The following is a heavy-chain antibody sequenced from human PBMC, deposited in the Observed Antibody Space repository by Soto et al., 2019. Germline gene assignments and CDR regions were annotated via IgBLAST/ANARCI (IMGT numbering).Heavy chain of an antibody. V-gene: IGHV4-59*13. D-gene: IGHD6-19*01. CDR2: IFYSGST. J-gene: IGHJ4*02. CDR1: GGSITNYY. Sequence: QVQLQESGPGLMRPSETLSLTCTVSGGSITNYYWSWIRQPPGKGLQWIGYIFYSGSTNYNPSLKSRVPVSVDTSKNQFSLNLNAVTAADTAIYYCARDGSSGWGRRLHTHFDSWGQGTLVTVSS. CDR3: ARDGSSGWGRRLHTHFDS.